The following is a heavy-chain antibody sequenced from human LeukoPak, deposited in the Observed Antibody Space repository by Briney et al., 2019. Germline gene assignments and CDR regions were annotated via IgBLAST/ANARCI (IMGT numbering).Heavy chain of an antibody. CDR2: IKRDGSEK. CDR3: ARDPESYNVLTGYFTYYFDY. J-gene: IGHJ4*02. CDR1: KFTFSTYW. Sequence: TGGSLRLSCVASKFTFSTYWMSWVRQAPGKGLEWVADIKRDGSEKYYADSVKGRFTISRDNAKNSLFLQMNSLRAEDTAVYYCARDPESYNVLTGYFTYYFDYWGQGTLVTVSS. V-gene: IGHV3-7*04. D-gene: IGHD3-9*01.